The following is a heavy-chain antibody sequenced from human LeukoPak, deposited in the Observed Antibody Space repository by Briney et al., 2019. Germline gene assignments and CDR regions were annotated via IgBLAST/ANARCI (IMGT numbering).Heavy chain of an antibody. V-gene: IGHV3-48*03. CDR1: GFTFSSYE. Sequence: QPGGSLRLSCAASGFTFSSYEMNWVRQAPGKGLEWVSYISSSGSTIYYADSVKGRFTISRDNSKNTLYLQMNSLRAEDTAVYYCAKDFWSKGNSGYYYWDYWGQGTLVTVSS. J-gene: IGHJ4*02. D-gene: IGHD3-22*01. CDR3: AKDFWSKGNSGYYYWDY. CDR2: ISSSGSTI.